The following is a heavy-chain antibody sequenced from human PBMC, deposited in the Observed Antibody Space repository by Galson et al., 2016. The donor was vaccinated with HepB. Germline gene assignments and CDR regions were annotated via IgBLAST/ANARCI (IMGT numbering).Heavy chain of an antibody. CDR1: GFTVSGHQ. CDR2: VYSGGNT. D-gene: IGHD3-10*01. J-gene: IGHJ4*02. Sequence: SLRLSCAASGFTVSGHQMSWVRQAPGKGLEWVSVVYSGGNTYYADSVKGRFTISRDNSRNTLYLQMNSLSSEDTAVYYCAGSPPDYYGAAFDYWGQGTLVTVSS. CDR3: AGSPPDYYGAAFDY. V-gene: IGHV3-53*01.